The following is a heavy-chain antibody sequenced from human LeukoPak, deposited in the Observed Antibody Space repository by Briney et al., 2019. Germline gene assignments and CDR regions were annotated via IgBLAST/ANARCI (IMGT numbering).Heavy chain of an antibody. D-gene: IGHD3-10*01. J-gene: IGHJ4*02. CDR2: INHSGST. Sequence: PSETLSLTCAVYGGSFSGYYWSWIRQPPGKGLEWIGEINHSGSTNYNPSLKSRLTISVDTSKNQFSLRLRSVTAADTAVYYCATLWFGELPLDYWGQGTLVTVSS. V-gene: IGHV4-34*01. CDR3: ATLWFGELPLDY. CDR1: GGSFSGYY.